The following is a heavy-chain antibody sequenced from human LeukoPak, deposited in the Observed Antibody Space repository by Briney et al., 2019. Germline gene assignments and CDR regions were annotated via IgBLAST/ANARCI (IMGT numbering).Heavy chain of an antibody. V-gene: IGHV1-18*01. J-gene: IGHJ6*03. CDR3: ARAVVPAANKNYYYYMDV. CDR1: GYTFTSYG. CDR2: ISAYNGNT. D-gene: IGHD2-2*01. Sequence: ASVKVSCKASGYTFTSYGISWVRQAPGQGLEWMGWISAYNGNTNYAQKLQGRVTMTTDTSTSTAYMELRSLRSDDTAVYYCARAVVPAANKNYYYYMDVWDKGTTDTVSS.